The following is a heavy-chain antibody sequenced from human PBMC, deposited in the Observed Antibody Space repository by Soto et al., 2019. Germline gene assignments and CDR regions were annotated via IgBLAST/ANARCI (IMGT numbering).Heavy chain of an antibody. CDR2: IYYSGST. D-gene: IGHD3-22*01. V-gene: IGHV4-61*01. J-gene: IGHJ4*02. CDR1: GGSVSSGSYY. Sequence: PSATLSLTCTVSGGSVSSGSYYWSWIRQPPGKGLEWIGYIYYSGSTNYNPSLKSRVTISVDTSKDQFSLKLSSVTAADTAVYYCARVGDSSGYLPVDYWGQGTLVTVS. CDR3: ARVGDSSGYLPVDY.